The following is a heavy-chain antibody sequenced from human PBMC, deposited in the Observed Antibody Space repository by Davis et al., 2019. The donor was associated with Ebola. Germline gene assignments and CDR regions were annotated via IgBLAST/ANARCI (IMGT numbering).Heavy chain of an antibody. V-gene: IGHV4-59*01. CDR2: IHYSGST. Sequence: MPSETLSLTCTVSGGSMSTYYWSWIRQPPGKGLEWLGYIHYSGSTNYNPSLKSRVTISVDTSKNQFSLKLSAVAAADTAVYYCARSWPSYDFWSGYSYGWFGPWGQGTLVTVSS. CDR3: ARSWPSYDFWSGYSYGWFGP. D-gene: IGHD3-3*01. CDR1: GGSMSTYY. J-gene: IGHJ5*02.